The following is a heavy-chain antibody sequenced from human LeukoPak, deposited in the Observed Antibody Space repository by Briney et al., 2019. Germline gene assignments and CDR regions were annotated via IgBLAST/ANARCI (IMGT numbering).Heavy chain of an antibody. J-gene: IGHJ6*03. CDR3: ARDPNVYNYDILTGYYSYYYYYYMDV. CDR1: GFTFSSYA. Sequence: GRSLRLSCAASGFTFSSYAMHWVRQAPGKGLEWVAVISYDGSNKYYADSVKGRFTISRDNSKNTLYLQMNSLRAEDTAVYYCARDPNVYNYDILTGYYSYYYYYYMDVWGKGTTVTVSS. D-gene: IGHD3-9*01. V-gene: IGHV3-30*04. CDR2: ISYDGSNK.